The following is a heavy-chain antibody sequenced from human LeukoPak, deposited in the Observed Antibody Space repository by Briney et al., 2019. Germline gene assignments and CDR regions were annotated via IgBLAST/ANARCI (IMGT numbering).Heavy chain of an antibody. CDR2: IAWDASST. Sequence: GGSLRLSCAASGFTFGDFSMHWVRHAPGKGLEWVSLIAWDASSTVYTDSVKGRFTISRDNTKNSLYLQISSLRTEDTAFYYCAKNSGAFVYTPLDYWGQGTLVTVSS. J-gene: IGHJ4*02. CDR3: AKNSGAFVYTPLDY. V-gene: IGHV3-43*01. CDR1: GFTFGDFS. D-gene: IGHD5-18*01.